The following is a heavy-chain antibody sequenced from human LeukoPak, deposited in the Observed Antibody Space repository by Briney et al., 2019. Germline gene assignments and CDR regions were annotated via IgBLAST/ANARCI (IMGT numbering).Heavy chain of an antibody. CDR2: IKQDGSEK. J-gene: IGHJ4*02. CDR3: ARVEFDWLLFYFDY. V-gene: IGHV3-7*01. Sequence: PGGSLRLSCAASGFTFSSYWMSWVRQAPGKGLEWVANIKQDGSEKYYVDSVKGRFTISRDNAKNSLYLQMNSLRAEDTTVYYCARVEFDWLLFYFDYWGQGTLVTVSS. CDR1: GFTFSSYW. D-gene: IGHD3-9*01.